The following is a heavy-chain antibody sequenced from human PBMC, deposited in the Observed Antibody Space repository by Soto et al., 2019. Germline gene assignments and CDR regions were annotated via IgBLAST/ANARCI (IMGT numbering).Heavy chain of an antibody. CDR1: GFTFSSYS. D-gene: IGHD4-17*01. V-gene: IGHV3-21*01. CDR3: ARDFTVTTGTFDY. J-gene: IGHJ4*02. Sequence: EVQLVESGGGLVKPGGSLRLSCAASGFTFSSYSMNWVRQAPGKGLEWVSSISSSSSYIYYADSVKGRFTISRDNANNSLYLQMNSLRAEDTAVYYCARDFTVTTGTFDYWGQGTLVTVSS. CDR2: ISSSSSYI.